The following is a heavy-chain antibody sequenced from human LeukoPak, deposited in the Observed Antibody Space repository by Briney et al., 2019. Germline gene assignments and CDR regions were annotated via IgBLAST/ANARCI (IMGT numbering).Heavy chain of an antibody. CDR2: IGSCVPSM. D-gene: IGHD1-20*01. J-gene: IGHJ4*02. CDR1: GFTFSYYT. Sequence: GGSLRLSCVTSGFTFSYYTMNWVRKGPGKGLEWISYIGSCVPSMSYAASVRGRFTISRDNAKYSLYLQMNSLRDEDTAVYYCVRDFNYYFDYWGQGILVTVSS. V-gene: IGHV3-48*02. CDR3: VRDFNYYFDY.